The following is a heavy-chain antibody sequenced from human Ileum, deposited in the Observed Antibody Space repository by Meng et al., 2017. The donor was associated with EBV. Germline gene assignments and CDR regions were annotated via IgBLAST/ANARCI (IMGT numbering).Heavy chain of an antibody. CDR1: GFTFTNAH. V-gene: IGHV3-15*01. Sequence: LVGSGGGLVKPGESLRLSCAASGFTFTNAHMTWVRQAPGKGLEWVGRIKRTTDGGTTDYAAPVKGRFTISRDDSKNTLYLQMNSLKTEDTAVYYCTDVGGDMIWGQGTLVTVSS. J-gene: IGHJ4*02. CDR3: TDVGGDMI. D-gene: IGHD3-16*01. CDR2: IKRTTDGGTT.